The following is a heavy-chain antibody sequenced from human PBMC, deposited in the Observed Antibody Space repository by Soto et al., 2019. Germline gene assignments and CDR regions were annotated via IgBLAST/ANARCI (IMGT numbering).Heavy chain of an antibody. V-gene: IGHV1-69*06. CDR1: GGTFNTFA. J-gene: IGHJ4*02. CDR3: AWAGKRYFDS. Sequence: QVQLVQSGAEVKKPGSSVNVSCKASGGTFNTFAISWVRQAPGQGLEYLGGIVPILGPAFYAQRFQGRVTITADKSTNTAYLELTRLSSEDTAVYYCAWAGKRYFDSWGQGTQVTVSS. CDR2: IVPILGPA.